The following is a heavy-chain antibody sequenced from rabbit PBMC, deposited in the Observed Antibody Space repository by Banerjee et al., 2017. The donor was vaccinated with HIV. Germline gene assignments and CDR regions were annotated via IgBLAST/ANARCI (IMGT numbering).Heavy chain of an antibody. CDR2: IDAIFDST. D-gene: IGHD4-1*01. Sequence: QEQLVESGGGLVQPGGSLKLSCKASGFDFSSAGVSWVRQAPGKGLEWIGYIDAIFDSTTHATWVNGRFTISLDNGQNTVFLQMSSLTAADTATYFCARGGSGWGAGRLDLWGQGTLVTVS. CDR3: ARGGSGWGAGRLDL. V-gene: IGHV1S47*01. J-gene: IGHJ3*01. CDR1: GFDFSSAG.